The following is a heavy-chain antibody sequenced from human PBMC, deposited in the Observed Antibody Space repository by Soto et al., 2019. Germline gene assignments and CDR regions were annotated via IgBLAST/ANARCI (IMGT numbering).Heavy chain of an antibody. CDR3: ARLGTYYYDSSGYYPHDAFDI. CDR2: INPSGGST. V-gene: IGHV1-46*01. J-gene: IGHJ3*02. D-gene: IGHD3-22*01. Sequence: AASVKVSCKASGYTFTSYYMHWVRQAPGQGLEWMGIINPSGGSTSYAQKFQGRVTMTRDTSTSTVYMELSSLRSEDTAVYYCARLGTYYYDSSGYYPHDAFDIWGQGTMVTVSS. CDR1: GYTFTSYY.